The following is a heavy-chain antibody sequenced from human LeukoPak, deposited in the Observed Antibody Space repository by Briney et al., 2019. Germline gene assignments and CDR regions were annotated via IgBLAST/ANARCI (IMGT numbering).Heavy chain of an antibody. CDR3: ARGRDGYNFHY. CDR1: GFIFTNYA. CDR2: ISGGGGST. V-gene: IGHV3-23*01. Sequence: SGGSLRLSCAASGFIFTNYAMNWVRQAPGKGLEWVSGISGGGGSTYYADSVKGRFTISRDNFKNTPYLQMNSLRAEDTAVYYCARGRDGYNFHYWGQGTLVTVSS. D-gene: IGHD5-24*01. J-gene: IGHJ4*02.